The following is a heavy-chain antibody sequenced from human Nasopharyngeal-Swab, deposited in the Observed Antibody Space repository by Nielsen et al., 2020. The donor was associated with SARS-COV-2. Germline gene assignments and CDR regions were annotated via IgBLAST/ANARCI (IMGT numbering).Heavy chain of an antibody. CDR1: GFTFSSYA. J-gene: IGHJ1*01. Sequence: GESLKISCAASGFTFSSYAMSWVRQAPGEGLEWVSGISGSGGSTYYADSVKGRFTISRDNSKFTLYLQMNSLRAEDTAVYYCAKDPGGYSSSWYFQHWGQGTLATVSS. CDR3: AKDPGGYSSSWYFQH. D-gene: IGHD6-13*01. V-gene: IGHV3-23*01. CDR2: ISGSGGST.